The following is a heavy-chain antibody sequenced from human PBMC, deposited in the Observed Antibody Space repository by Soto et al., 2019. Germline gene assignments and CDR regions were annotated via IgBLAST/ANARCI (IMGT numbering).Heavy chain of an antibody. D-gene: IGHD1-26*01. CDR2: IDSSGTTI. V-gene: IGHV3-48*03. J-gene: IGHJ4*02. CDR1: GFTFRSYE. Sequence: PGGSLRLSCGASGFTFRSYEMNWVRQAPGKGLEWLSYIDSSGTTIYYADSVKGRFTVSRDNAKNSLYLQMNGLRDDDTAVYFCATDRAGGRGDQLLAFEFWGQGPLVTVS. CDR3: ATDRAGGRGDQLLAFEF.